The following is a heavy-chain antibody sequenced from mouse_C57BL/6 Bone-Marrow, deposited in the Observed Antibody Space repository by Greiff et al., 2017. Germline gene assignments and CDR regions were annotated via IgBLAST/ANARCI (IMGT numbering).Heavy chain of an antibody. Sequence: EVQLVESGGDLVKPGGSLNLSCAASGFTFSSSGLSWVRQTPDTRLEWVATISSGGSYTYYPDSVKGRFTISRDNAKNTLYLQMSSLKSEDTAMYYCARLYDGYSFDYWGQGTTLTVSS. CDR2: ISSGGSYT. D-gene: IGHD2-3*01. CDR3: ARLYDGYSFDY. V-gene: IGHV5-6*01. CDR1: GFTFSSSG. J-gene: IGHJ2*01.